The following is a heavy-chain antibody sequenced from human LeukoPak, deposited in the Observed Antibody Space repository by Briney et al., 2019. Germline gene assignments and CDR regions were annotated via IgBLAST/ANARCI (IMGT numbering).Heavy chain of an antibody. CDR1: GLTFNDAW. V-gene: IGHV3-15*01. D-gene: IGHD6-13*01. J-gene: IGHJ1*01. CDR2: IKSKTDGGTT. Sequence: GGSLRLSCVASGLTFNDAWMSWVRQAPGKGLEWVGRIKSKTDGGTTDYAAPVTGRFTISRDDSKNTLYLQMNSLKTEDTAVYYCSSLRGSSSQYFQHWGQGTLVTVSS. CDR3: SSLRGSSSQYFQH.